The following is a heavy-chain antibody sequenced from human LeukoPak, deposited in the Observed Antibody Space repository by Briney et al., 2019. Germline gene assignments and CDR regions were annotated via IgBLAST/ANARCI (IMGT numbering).Heavy chain of an antibody. CDR1: GFTFSSYS. D-gene: IGHD5-12*01. V-gene: IGHV3-48*04. CDR3: AREDSGYDFDY. Sequence: GGSLRLSCAASGFTFSSYSMNWVRQAPGKGLEWVSYIGSSSSTIYYADSVKGRFTISRDNAKNSLYLQMNSLRAEDTAVYYCAREDSGYDFDYWGQGTLVTVSS. J-gene: IGHJ4*02. CDR2: IGSSSSTI.